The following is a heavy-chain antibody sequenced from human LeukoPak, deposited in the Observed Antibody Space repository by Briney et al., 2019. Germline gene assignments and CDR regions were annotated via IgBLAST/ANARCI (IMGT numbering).Heavy chain of an antibody. CDR3: ARDYGDSGLGWFDP. CDR2: TNYSGST. J-gene: IGHJ5*02. V-gene: IGHV4-31*03. Sequence: SQTLSLTCTVSGGSISSGGYYWSWIRQLPGKGLEWIGYTNYSGSTYYNPSLKSRVTISVDTSKNQFSLKLSSVTAADTAVYYCARDYGDSGLGWFDPWGQGTLVTVSS. CDR1: GGSISSGGYY. D-gene: IGHD4-17*01.